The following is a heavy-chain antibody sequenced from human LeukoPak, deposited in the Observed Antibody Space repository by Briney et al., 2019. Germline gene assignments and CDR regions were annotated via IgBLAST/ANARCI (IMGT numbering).Heavy chain of an antibody. CDR2: ISSSSSYI. J-gene: IGHJ4*02. Sequence: GGSLRLSCTASGFSFGDYIMNWVRQAPGKGLEWVSSISSSSSYIYYADSVKGRFTISRDNAKNSLYLQMNSLRAEDTAVYYCARDRSYGYSNWGQGTLVTVSS. V-gene: IGHV3-21*01. CDR1: GFSFGDYI. D-gene: IGHD5-18*01. CDR3: ARDRSYGYSN.